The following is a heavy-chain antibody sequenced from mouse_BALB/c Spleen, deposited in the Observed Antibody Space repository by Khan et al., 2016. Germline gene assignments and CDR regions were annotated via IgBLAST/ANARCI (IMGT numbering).Heavy chain of an antibody. CDR1: GFNIKDTY. Sequence: VQLEQSGAEIVKPGASVKLSCTASGFNIKDTYMHWLTQRTEQGLEWIGRINPANGNNKNDPKFKGKDTITADTSSNTVYQHLSSLTSQNTAVYYCARGGNYVELGNWGEGTLVTVSA. CDR2: INPANGNN. J-gene: IGHJ3*01. V-gene: IGHV14-3*02. CDR3: ARGGNYVELGN. D-gene: IGHD2-1*01.